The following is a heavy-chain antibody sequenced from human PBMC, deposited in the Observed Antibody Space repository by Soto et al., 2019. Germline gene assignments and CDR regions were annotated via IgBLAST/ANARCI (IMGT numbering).Heavy chain of an antibody. CDR3: ASSRNLRSSTQNYYYYMDV. Sequence: QVQLVQSGAEVKKPGASVKVSCKASGYTFTSYDINWVRQATGQGLEWMGWMNPNSGNTGYAQKFQGRVTMTRNTAISTAYMELSSLRSEATAVYYCASSRNLRSSTQNYYYYMDVWGKVTTVTVSS. D-gene: IGHD4-4*01. CDR2: MNPNSGNT. J-gene: IGHJ6*03. V-gene: IGHV1-8*01. CDR1: GYTFTSYD.